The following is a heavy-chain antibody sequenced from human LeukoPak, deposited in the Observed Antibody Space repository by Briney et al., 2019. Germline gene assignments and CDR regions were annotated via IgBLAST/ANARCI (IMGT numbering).Heavy chain of an antibody. V-gene: IGHV3-30*03. J-gene: IGHJ4*02. D-gene: IGHD3-16*02. Sequence: GGSLRLSCAASGFIFSSHGMHWVRQAPGKGLEWGAVISYDGSKEYYADSGKGGFIISRDNSKNTLFLKMHSLRPEDTDVYACARSTFRGIIVNGDYCRQGTLVTVS. CDR3: ARSTFRGIIVNGDY. CDR2: ISYDGSKE. CDR1: GFIFSSHG.